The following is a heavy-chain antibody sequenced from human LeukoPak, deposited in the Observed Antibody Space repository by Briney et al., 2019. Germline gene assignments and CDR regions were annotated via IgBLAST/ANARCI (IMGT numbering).Heavy chain of an antibody. CDR1: GLTFSSYT. D-gene: IGHD2-15*01. V-gene: IGHV3-21*01. J-gene: IGHJ6*02. CDR3: ARDPTPRYCSGGSCYTHYGMDV. Sequence: GGSLRLSCAASGLTFSSYTMTSVRQAPGKVLEWVSSISSNSSYIYYADSVKGRLTISRDNAKNSLYLQMNSLRAEDTAVYYCARDPTPRYCSGGSCYTHYGMDVWGQGTTVTVSS. CDR2: ISSNSSYI.